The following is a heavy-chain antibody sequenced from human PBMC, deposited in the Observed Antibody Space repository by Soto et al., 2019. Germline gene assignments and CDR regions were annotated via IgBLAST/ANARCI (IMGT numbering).Heavy chain of an antibody. J-gene: IGHJ4*02. V-gene: IGHV1-69*13. CDR2: IIPIFGTA. CDR1: GGTFSSYA. CDR3: ARDLLPYSSSWLASDY. D-gene: IGHD6-13*01. Sequence: SVKVSCKASGGTFSSYAISWVRQAPGQGLEWMGGIIPIFGTANYAQKFQGRVTITADESTSTAYMELSSLRSEDTAVYYCARDLLPYSSSWLASDYWGQGTLVTVSS.